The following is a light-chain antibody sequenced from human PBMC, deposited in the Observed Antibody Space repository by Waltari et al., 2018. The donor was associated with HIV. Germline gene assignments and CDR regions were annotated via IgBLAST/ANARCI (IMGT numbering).Light chain of an antibody. V-gene: IGKV3-11*01. CDR3: QQRSVWPRT. J-gene: IGKJ2*01. CDR1: QNMNRY. Sequence: IVLTQSPHPLSLSPGERATLSCRASQNMNRYLAWSQQRPGQPPRLLRYDAHKMAAGNPARFSGSGSVTDLTLTISSLETEDLAVYLCQQRSVWPRTFGQGT. CDR2: DAH.